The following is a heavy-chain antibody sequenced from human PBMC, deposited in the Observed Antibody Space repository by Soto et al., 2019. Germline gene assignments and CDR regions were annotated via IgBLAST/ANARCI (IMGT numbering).Heavy chain of an antibody. Sequence: QVRLEESGPGLVKPSETLSLICSVSGGSVNNANYCWNWIRPHPENGREWIGYIYYSGSTRYNPSFKTRATLSIDTSKNQFSLRLNSVTVADTAVYFCARDADYGGSRGGMDVWGRGTTVTVSS. D-gene: IGHD4-17*01. CDR1: GGSVNNANYC. CDR2: IYYSGST. J-gene: IGHJ6*02. CDR3: ARDADYGGSRGGMDV. V-gene: IGHV4-31*03.